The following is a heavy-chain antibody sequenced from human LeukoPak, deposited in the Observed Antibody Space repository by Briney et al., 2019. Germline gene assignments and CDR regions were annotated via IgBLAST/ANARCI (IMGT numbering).Heavy chain of an antibody. V-gene: IGHV4-38-2*01. CDR1: GYSIANGYF. CDR2: IYRTGTT. Sequence: TSETLSLTCSVSGYSIANGYFWGWIRQPPAKGLEWIGNIYRTGTTFLNPSLQSRLSMSVDTSKNTFSLNLKSVTAADTAVYYCARNGYNPVAYDFWGPGTVVTVSS. CDR3: ARNGYNPVAYDF. J-gene: IGHJ3*01. D-gene: IGHD5-24*01.